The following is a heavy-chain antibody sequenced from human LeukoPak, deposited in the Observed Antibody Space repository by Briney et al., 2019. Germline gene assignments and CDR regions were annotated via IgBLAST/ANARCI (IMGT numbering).Heavy chain of an antibody. D-gene: IGHD3-9*01. CDR2: LRYDGSNK. V-gene: IGHV3-30*02. Sequence: GGSLRLCCAASGFTFSSYGMHWLRQAPGKGLEWVAFLRYDGSNKYYADSVKCRFTISRDNSKNTLYLQLNSLRPEDTFFYQAEDGIRDFDWFDYWGQGTLVSVSS. CDR1: GFTFSSYG. CDR3: EDGIRDFDWFDY. J-gene: IGHJ4*02.